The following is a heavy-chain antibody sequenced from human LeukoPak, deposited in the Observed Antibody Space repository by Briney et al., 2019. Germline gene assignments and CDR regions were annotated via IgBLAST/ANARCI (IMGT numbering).Heavy chain of an antibody. Sequence: PGGSLRLSCAASGFTFASYGMSWARQAPGKGLEWVSFITTNGGRTSYADSLAGRFTISRDNPRNTLYMQMNSLRDEDTAVYYCAIMHGYYDGTGYWVQWGQGTLVTVSS. J-gene: IGHJ1*01. D-gene: IGHD3-22*01. CDR2: ITTNGGRT. V-gene: IGHV3-23*01. CDR3: AIMHGYYDGTGYWVQ. CDR1: GFTFASYG.